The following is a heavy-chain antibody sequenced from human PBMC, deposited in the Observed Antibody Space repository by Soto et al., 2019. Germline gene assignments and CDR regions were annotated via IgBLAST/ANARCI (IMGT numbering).Heavy chain of an antibody. D-gene: IGHD3-3*01. CDR1: GYTFTSYD. CDR3: ARARIDDFWSGYYTPYYYYMDV. CDR2: MNPNSGNT. V-gene: IGHV1-8*01. J-gene: IGHJ6*03. Sequence: GASVKVSCKASGYTFTSYDINWVRQATGQGLEWMGWMNPNSGNTGYAQKFQGRVTMTRNTSISTAYMELSSLRSEDTAVYYCARARIDDFWSGYYTPYYYYMDVWGKGTTVTVSS.